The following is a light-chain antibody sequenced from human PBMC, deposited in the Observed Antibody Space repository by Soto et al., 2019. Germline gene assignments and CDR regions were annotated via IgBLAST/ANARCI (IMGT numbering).Light chain of an antibody. J-gene: IGKJ4*01. Sequence: EIVLKKSPSPLALSPGERTPLPCQARSRVNRNLDWYQQKPGQAPRLLIYDATNWAAGTPARFSGSGSGTDFTLTISSLEPEDFAVYFCQQRNNWPPLTFGGGTKVEIK. CDR1: SRVNRN. CDR3: QQRNNWPPLT. V-gene: IGKV3-11*01. CDR2: DAT.